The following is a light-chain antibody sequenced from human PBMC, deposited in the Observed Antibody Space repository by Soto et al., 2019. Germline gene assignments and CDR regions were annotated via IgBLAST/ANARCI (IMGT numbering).Light chain of an antibody. J-gene: IGKJ1*01. CDR3: QQYGSSWT. CDR2: NTS. Sequence: EILLTQSPGTLSLSPGERATLSCRASQTVSSNYLAWYQQKSGQAPRLLIYNTSSRPTGIPDRFSGSGSGTDFTLTIGRLEPEDFAVYYCQQYGSSWTFGQGTKVDIK. V-gene: IGKV3-20*01. CDR1: QTVSSNY.